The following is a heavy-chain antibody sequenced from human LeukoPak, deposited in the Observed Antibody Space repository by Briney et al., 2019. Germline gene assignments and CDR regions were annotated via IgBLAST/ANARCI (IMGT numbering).Heavy chain of an antibody. D-gene: IGHD4-17*01. CDR2: ISSSSTYI. Sequence: GGSLRLSCAASGFTFSRYTMNWVRQAPGKGLEWVSSISSSSTYIYYADSVKGRFTISRDNAKNSLYLQMNSLRAEDTAVYYCARVAYGAQAFDIWGQGTMVTVSS. V-gene: IGHV3-21*01. CDR3: ARVAYGAQAFDI. J-gene: IGHJ3*02. CDR1: GFTFSRYT.